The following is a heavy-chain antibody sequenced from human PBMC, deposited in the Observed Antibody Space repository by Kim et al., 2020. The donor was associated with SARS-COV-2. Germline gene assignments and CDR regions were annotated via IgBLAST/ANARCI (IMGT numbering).Heavy chain of an antibody. V-gene: IGHV4-39*01. CDR3: ANHHGQLLVKYGMYV. D-gene: IGHD2-2*01. Sequence: SETLSLTCTVSGGSISSSCYYWGWIRQSPGLGLDWIGSQCHSGSTYYTLSLQSPLTLYMFTNQYPLSLNLISVTAADTSVCYCANHHGQLLVKYGMYVWG. J-gene: IGHJ6*01. CDR2: QCHSGST. CDR1: GGSISSSCYY.